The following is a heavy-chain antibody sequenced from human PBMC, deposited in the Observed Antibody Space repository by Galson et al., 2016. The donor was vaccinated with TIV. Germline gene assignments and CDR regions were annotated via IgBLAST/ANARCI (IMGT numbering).Heavy chain of an antibody. V-gene: IGHV1-69*13. J-gene: IGHJ4*02. CDR2: IISIFRTT. CDR1: ANTFISYA. Sequence: SVKVSCKASANTFISYAITWVRQAPGQGLEWMGGIISIFRTTQYAQKFQGRVTITADESMSTAYMELSSLRSDDTAVYYCARTDTLKKYYDSSGYYPFWGQGTLVTVSS. CDR3: ARTDTLKKYYDSSGYYPF. D-gene: IGHD3-22*01.